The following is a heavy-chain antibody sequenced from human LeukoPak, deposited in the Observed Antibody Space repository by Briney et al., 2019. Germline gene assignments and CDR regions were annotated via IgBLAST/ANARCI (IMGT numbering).Heavy chain of an antibody. Sequence: ASETLSLTRTVSGGSISSYYWSWIRQPAGKGLEWIGRIYTSGSTNYNPSLKSRVTMSVDASKNQFSLKLSSVTAADTAVYYCARDFGDPLQYYFDYWGQGTLVTVSS. D-gene: IGHD3-16*01. V-gene: IGHV4-4*07. CDR1: GGSISSYY. J-gene: IGHJ4*02. CDR2: IYTSGST. CDR3: ARDFGDPLQYYFDY.